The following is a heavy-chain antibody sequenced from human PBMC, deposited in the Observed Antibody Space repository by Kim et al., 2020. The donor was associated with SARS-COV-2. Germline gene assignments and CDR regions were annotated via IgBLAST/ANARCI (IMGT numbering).Heavy chain of an antibody. Sequence: GGSLRLSCGASGFIFSNYWMHWVRQAPGKGLVWVSRINRDGSFITYADSVKGRFTISRDNAKNTLYLQMNSLRAEDTAVYYCARGNLDIGDYWGQESLVTVSS. CDR2: INRDGSFI. J-gene: IGHJ4*02. CDR3: ARGNLDIGDY. V-gene: IGHV3-74*03. D-gene: IGHD5-12*01. CDR1: GFIFSNYW.